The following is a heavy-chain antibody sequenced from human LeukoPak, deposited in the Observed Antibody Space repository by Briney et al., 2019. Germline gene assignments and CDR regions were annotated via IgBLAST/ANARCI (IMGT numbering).Heavy chain of an antibody. CDR2: ISISGSKT. V-gene: IGHV3-21*04. D-gene: IGHD3-22*01. Sequence: GGSLRLSCAASEFDFSSHAMTWVRQAPGKGLEWVSAISISGSKTYYADSVKGRFTISRDNAKNSLYLQMNSLRAEDTAVYYCATPLDYSDSSGYHQGGDWGQGTLVTVSS. CDR1: EFDFSSHA. CDR3: ATPLDYSDSSGYHQGGD. J-gene: IGHJ4*02.